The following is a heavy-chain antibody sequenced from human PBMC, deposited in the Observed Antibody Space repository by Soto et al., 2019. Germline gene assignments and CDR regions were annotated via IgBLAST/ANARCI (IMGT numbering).Heavy chain of an antibody. D-gene: IGHD3-10*01. CDR2: LFQSGSI. V-gene: IGHV4-30-2*01. CDR1: GGSISSGGYS. CDR3: VRTGESWGGAFDI. J-gene: IGHJ3*02. Sequence: QMQLQESGSGLVKPSQTLSLTCTVSGGSISSGGYSWSWIRQPPGKGLEWIGYLFQSGSIHYNPSLKSRVTISVDRSKNQFSLKQNSVTAADTAVYYCVRTGESWGGAFDIWGQGTMVTVSS.